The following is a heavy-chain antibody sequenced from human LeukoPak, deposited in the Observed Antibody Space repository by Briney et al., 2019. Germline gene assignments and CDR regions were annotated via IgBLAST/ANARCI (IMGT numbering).Heavy chain of an antibody. CDR3: ARAQGGPEVVTAITH. J-gene: IGHJ4*02. CDR2: IYYSGST. V-gene: IGHV4-30-4*01. CDR1: GGSISSGDYY. D-gene: IGHD2-21*02. Sequence: PSETLSLTCTVSGGSISSGDYYWSWIRQPPGKGLEWIGYIYYSGSTYYNPSLKSRVTISVDTSKNQFSLKLSSVTAADTAVYYCARAQGGPEVVTAITHWGQGTLVTVSS.